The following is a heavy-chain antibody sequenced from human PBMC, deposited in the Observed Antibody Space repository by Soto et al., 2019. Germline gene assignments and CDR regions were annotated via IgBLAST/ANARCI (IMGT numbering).Heavy chain of an antibody. V-gene: IGHV4-39*02. D-gene: IGHD5-12*01. CDR3: ASLNGYSVRTNCHGYYGMDV. CDR2: IYSSENT. Sequence: QLQLQESGPGLVKPSETLSLTCTVSGGSVSSNSYSWGWIRQSPGKGLEWIGTIYSSENTYYNPYHQRRVTTSLDTYKNDSSPRLSSVRAADAAVYYCASLNGYSVRTNCHGYYGMDVWGQGTTVTVSS. CDR1: GGSVSSNSYS. J-gene: IGHJ6*02.